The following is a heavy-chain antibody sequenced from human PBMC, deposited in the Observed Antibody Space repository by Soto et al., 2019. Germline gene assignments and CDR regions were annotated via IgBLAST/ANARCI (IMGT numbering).Heavy chain of an antibody. CDR2: IYYSGST. Sequence: SETLSLTCTFSLGSIISGTNYWAWIRQPPGKGLEWIANIYYSGSTFYNPSLKSRVTISLDTSKNTLYLQTNSLRAEDTATYYCAREYGGGLFPIDYWGQGTLVTVSS. CDR1: LGSIISGTNY. CDR3: AREYGGGLFPIDY. V-gene: IGHV4-39*02. D-gene: IGHD4-17*01. J-gene: IGHJ4*02.